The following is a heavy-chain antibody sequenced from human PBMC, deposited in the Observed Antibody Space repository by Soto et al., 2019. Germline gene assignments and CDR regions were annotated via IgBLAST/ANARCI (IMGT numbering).Heavy chain of an antibody. CDR3: AKVDPIDY. V-gene: IGHV3-23*01. CDR1: GVTFGSRA. CDR2: ITDTGGDA. J-gene: IGHJ4*02. Sequence: EVQLLESGGDLVQPGGSLRLSCVASGVTFGSRAMSWVRQAPGEGLEWVSTITDTGGDAKYADSVRGRFTISRDNSKNALSLQMNSLRAEDTAVYYCAKVDPIDYWGQGTLVTVSS.